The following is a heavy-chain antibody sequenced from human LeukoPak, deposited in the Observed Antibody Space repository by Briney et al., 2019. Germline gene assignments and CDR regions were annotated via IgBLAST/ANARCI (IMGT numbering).Heavy chain of an antibody. CDR3: ARFPRGDCSDY. J-gene: IGHJ4*02. CDR1: GFNFSSYE. V-gene: IGHV3-48*03. D-gene: IGHD2-21*02. Sequence: GGSLRLSCAASGFNFSSYEMNWVRQAPGKGLEWVSYISSSGSTIYYADSVKGRFTISRDNAKNSLYLQMNSLRAEDTAVYYCARFPRGDCSDYWGQGTLVTVSS. CDR2: ISSSGSTI.